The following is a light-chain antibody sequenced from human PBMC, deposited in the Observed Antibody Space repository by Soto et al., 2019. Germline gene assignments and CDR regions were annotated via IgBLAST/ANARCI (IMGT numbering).Light chain of an antibody. CDR1: QSIRSW. CDR2: DAS. J-gene: IGKJ1*01. Sequence: DIQMTQSPSTLSASVGDRVTITCRASQSIRSWLAWYQQKPGKAPQLLIYDASNLESGVPSRFRGSGSGTEFTLTISSLQPDDFATYDCQQYDSFSKTFGRGTKVEVK. CDR3: QQYDSFSKT. V-gene: IGKV1-5*01.